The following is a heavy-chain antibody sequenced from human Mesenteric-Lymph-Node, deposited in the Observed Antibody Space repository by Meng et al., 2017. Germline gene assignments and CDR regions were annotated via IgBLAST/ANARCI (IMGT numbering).Heavy chain of an antibody. Sequence: ASVKVSCKASGYTFTDYYMHWVRQAPGQGLEWMGWINLVSGDTSYAHKFQGRVIMTRDTSMSTAYMELSNLQSDDSAVYYCARDWYGPGTFYRYYFDSWGQGTLVTVSS. CDR1: GYTFTDYY. V-gene: IGHV1-2*07. CDR3: ARDWYGPGTFYRYYFDS. J-gene: IGHJ4*02. CDR2: INLVSGDT. D-gene: IGHD3-10*01.